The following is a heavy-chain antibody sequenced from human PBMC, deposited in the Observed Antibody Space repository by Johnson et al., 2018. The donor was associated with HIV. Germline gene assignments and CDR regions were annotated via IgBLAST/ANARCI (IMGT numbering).Heavy chain of an antibody. CDR1: GFTFSSYG. Sequence: QMLLVESGGGVVQPGGSLRLSCAASGFTFSSYGMHWVRQAPGKGLEWVAFIRYDGSNKYYADSVKGRFTISRDNSKNTLYLQMNSLRAEDTAVYYCAKGMGELLRIDAFDIWGQGTMVTVSS. V-gene: IGHV3-30*02. D-gene: IGHD1-26*01. J-gene: IGHJ3*02. CDR3: AKGMGELLRIDAFDI. CDR2: IRYDGSNK.